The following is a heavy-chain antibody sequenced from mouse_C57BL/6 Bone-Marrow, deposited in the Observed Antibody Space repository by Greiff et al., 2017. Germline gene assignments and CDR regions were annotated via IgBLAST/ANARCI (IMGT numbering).Heavy chain of an antibody. D-gene: IGHD1-1*01. CDR1: GYTFTSYD. J-gene: IGHJ2*01. CDR3: ARAYYWVFDY. V-gene: IGHV1-85*01. Sequence: QVKLQQSGPELVKPGASVKLSCKASGYTFTSYDINWVKPRPGQGLECIGWLYPRAGSTTYNEQFKGKAILPVDTSSSPAYLALPSRTAEDSAVYFCARAYYWVFDYWGQGTTLTVSS. CDR2: LYPRAGST.